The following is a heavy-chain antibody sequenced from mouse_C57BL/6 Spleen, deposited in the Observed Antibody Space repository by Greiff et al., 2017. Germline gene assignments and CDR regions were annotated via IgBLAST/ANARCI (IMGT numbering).Heavy chain of an antibody. D-gene: IGHD2-5*01. Sequence: QVQLQQPGAELVRPGSSVKLSCKASGYTFTSYWMDWVKQRPGQGLEWIGNIYPSDSETHYNQKFKDKATLTVDKSSSTAYMQLSSLTSDDSAVYYCARRSNSWYFDVWGTGTTVTVSS. V-gene: IGHV1-61*01. CDR3: ARRSNSWYFDV. J-gene: IGHJ1*03. CDR1: GYTFTSYW. CDR2: IYPSDSET.